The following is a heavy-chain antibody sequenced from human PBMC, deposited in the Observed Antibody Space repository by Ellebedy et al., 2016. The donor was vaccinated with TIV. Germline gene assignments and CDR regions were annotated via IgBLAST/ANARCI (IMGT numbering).Heavy chain of an antibody. CDR1: GYTFTSYG. V-gene: IGHV1-18*01. D-gene: IGHD3-9*01. J-gene: IGHJ6*03. CDR3: ARRLGYYYYMDV. CDR2: ISAYNGNG. Sequence: ASVKVSXXASGYTFTSYGISWVRQAPGQGLEWMGWISAYNGNGNYAQKLQGRVTMTTDTSTSTAYMELRSLRSDDTAVYYCARRLGYYYYMDVWGKGTTVTVSS.